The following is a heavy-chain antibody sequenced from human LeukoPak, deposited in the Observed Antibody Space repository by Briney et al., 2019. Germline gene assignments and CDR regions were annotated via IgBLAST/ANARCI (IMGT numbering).Heavy chain of an antibody. V-gene: IGHV3-30*02. CDR2: IRYDGSNK. Sequence: HTGGSLRLSCAASGFTFSSYGMHWVRQAPGKGLEWVAFIRYDGSNKYYIDSVKGRFTLSRDNSKNTLYLQMNSLRAEDTAVYYCAKDRISGYSFGLAGMDVWGQGTTVTVSS. D-gene: IGHD5-18*01. CDR3: AKDRISGYSFGLAGMDV. J-gene: IGHJ6*02. CDR1: GFTFSSYG.